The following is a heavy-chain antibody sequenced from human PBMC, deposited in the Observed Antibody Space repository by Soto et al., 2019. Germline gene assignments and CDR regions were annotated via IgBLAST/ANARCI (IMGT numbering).Heavy chain of an antibody. D-gene: IGHD6-19*01. CDR3: ARGRTPAAIGAVAGTEFDYYFDY. J-gene: IGHJ4*02. CDR2: IWYDGSNK. CDR1: GFTFSSYG. Sequence: GGSLRLSCAASGFTFSSYGMHWVRQAPGKGLEWVAVIWYDGSNKYYADSVKGRFTISRDNSKNTLYLQMNSLRAEDTAVYYCARGRTPAAIGAVAGTEFDYYFDYWGQGTLVTVSS. V-gene: IGHV3-33*01.